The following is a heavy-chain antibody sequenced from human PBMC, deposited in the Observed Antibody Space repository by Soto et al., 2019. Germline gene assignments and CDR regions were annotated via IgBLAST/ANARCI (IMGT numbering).Heavy chain of an antibody. D-gene: IGHD3-9*01. J-gene: IGHJ4*02. V-gene: IGHV4-34*01. CDR2: INHSGST. CDR3: ARADILTGYESLYYFAY. Sequence: PSETLSLTCAVYGGSFSGYYWSWIRQPPGKGLEWIGEINHSGSTNYNPSLKSRVTISVDTSKNQFSLKLSSVTAADTAVYYCARADILTGYESLYYFAYWGQGTLVTVSS. CDR1: GGSFSGYY.